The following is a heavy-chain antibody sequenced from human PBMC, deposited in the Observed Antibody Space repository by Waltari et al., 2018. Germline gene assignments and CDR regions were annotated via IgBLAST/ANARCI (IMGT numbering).Heavy chain of an antibody. D-gene: IGHD2-15*01. CDR2: INHRGST. V-gene: IGHV4-34*01. Sequence: QVQLQQWGAGLLKPSETLSLTCAVYGGSFSGYYWSWIRQPPGKGLEWIGEINHRGSTNYNPSLKSRVTISVDTSKNQFSLKLSSVTAADTAVYYCARGQSVAFDYWGQGTLVTVSS. CDR3: ARGQSVAFDY. J-gene: IGHJ4*02. CDR1: GGSFSGYY.